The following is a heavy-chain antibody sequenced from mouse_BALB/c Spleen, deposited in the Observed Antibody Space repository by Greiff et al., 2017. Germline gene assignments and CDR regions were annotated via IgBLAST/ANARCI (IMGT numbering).Heavy chain of an antibody. D-gene: IGHD1-1*01. CDR2: IYPGGGYT. J-gene: IGHJ2*01. CDR1: GYTFTNYW. CDR3: ARDPYYGRSSYYFDY. V-gene: IGHV1-63*02. Sequence: VKLMESGAELVRPGTSVKISCKASGYTFTNYWLGWVKQRPGHGLEWIGDIYPGGGYTNYNEKFKGKATLTADTSSSTAYMQLSSLTSEDSAVYFCARDPYYGRSSYYFDYWGQGTTLTVSS.